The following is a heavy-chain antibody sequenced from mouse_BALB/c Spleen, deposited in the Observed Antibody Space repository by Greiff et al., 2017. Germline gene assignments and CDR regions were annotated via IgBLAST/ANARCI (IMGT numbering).Heavy chain of an antibody. D-gene: IGHD1-1*01. CDR2: ISSGGST. V-gene: IGHV5-6-5*01. CDR3: ARGGYYGSRRAMDY. J-gene: IGHJ4*01. CDR1: GFTFSSYA. Sequence: DVMLVESRGGLVKPGGSLKLSCAASGFTFSSYAMSWVRQTPEKRLEWVASISSGGSTYYPDSVKGRFTISRDNARNILYLQMSSLKSEDTAMYYCARGGYYGSRRAMDYWGQGTSVTVSS.